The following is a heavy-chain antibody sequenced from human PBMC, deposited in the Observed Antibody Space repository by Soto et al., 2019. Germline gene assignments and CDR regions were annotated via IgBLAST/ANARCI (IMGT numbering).Heavy chain of an antibody. CDR2: IDPSDSYT. CDR3: ARGITGTTWYAFDI. J-gene: IGHJ3*02. CDR1: GYSFTSYW. D-gene: IGHD1-7*01. V-gene: IGHV5-10-1*01. Sequence: PGESLKISCKGSGYSFTSYWISWVRQMPEKGLEWMGRIDPSDSYTNYSPSFQGHVTISADKSISTAYLQWSSLKASDTAMYYCARGITGTTWYAFDIWGQGTMVTVSS.